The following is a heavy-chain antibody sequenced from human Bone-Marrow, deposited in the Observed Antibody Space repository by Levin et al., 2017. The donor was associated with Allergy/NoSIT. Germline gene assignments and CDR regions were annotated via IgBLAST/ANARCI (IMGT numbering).Heavy chain of an antibody. V-gene: IGHV1-2*02. CDR2: INPNSGGT. J-gene: IGHJ4*02. CDR3: ARAEPYSSGSSVDY. Sequence: GESLKISCKASGYTFTGYYMHWVRQAPGQGLEWMGWINPNSGGTNYAQKFQGRVTMTRDTSISTAYMELSRLRSDDTAVYYCARAEPYSSGSSVDYWGQGTLVTVSS. D-gene: IGHD6-19*01. CDR1: GYTFTGYY.